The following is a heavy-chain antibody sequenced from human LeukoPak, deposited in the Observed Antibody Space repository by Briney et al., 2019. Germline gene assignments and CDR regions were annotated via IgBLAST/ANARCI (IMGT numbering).Heavy chain of an antibody. V-gene: IGHV3-23*01. CDR1: GFTFSSYA. CDR3: AGDYYDSSGHHH. D-gene: IGHD3-22*01. J-gene: IGHJ5*02. Sequence: LAGGSLRLSCAASGFTFSSYAMSWVRQAPGKGLEWVSGISANGGSTSYADSVKGRFTISRDNSKNTLYLQMSSLRAEDTAVYYCAGDYYDSSGHHHWGQGTLVTVYS. CDR2: ISANGGST.